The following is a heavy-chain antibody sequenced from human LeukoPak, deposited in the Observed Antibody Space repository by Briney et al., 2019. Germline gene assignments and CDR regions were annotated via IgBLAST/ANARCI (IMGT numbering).Heavy chain of an antibody. Sequence: GGSLRLSCAASGFTFSSYAMHWVRQAPGKGLEGVAVISYVGSNKYYADSVKGRFTISRDNSKKTLYLQMNSLRAEDTAVYFCAKGDKMLTWRRTYNRFDPWGQGTLVTVSS. J-gene: IGHJ5*02. CDR1: GFTFSSYA. V-gene: IGHV3-30*04. D-gene: IGHD3-16*01. CDR3: AKGDKMLTWRRTYNRFDP. CDR2: ISYVGSNK.